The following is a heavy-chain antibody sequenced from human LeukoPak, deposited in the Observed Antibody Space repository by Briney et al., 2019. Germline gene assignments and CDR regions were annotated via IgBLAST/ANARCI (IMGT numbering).Heavy chain of an antibody. V-gene: IGHV3-7*05. CDR1: VSTFSTHW. D-gene: IGHD6-19*01. J-gene: IGHJ4*02. CDR2: LEQDGGGK. Sequence: PGGSLRLSCAASVSTFSTHWMSWFRQSPGKGLEWVASLEQDGGGKYYVDSVEGRFTISRDSAKNSVYLQMNSLRTEDTAVYYCARETRGAVGSYWGQGTLVTVSS. CDR3: ARETRGAVGSY.